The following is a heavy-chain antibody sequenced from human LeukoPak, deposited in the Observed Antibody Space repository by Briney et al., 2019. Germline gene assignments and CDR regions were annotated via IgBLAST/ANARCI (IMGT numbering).Heavy chain of an antibody. Sequence: PSETLSLTCAVYGGSFSGYYWSWIRQPPGKGLEWIGEINHSGGTNYNPSLKSRVTISVDTSKNQFSLKLSSVTAADTAVYYCARATVTTRSFDYWGQGTLVTVSS. V-gene: IGHV4-34*01. CDR2: INHSGGT. CDR1: GGSFSGYY. J-gene: IGHJ4*02. CDR3: ARATVTTRSFDY. D-gene: IGHD4-17*01.